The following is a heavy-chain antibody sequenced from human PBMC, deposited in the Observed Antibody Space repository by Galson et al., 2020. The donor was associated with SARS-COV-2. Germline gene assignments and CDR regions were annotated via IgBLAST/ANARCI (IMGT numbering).Heavy chain of an antibody. D-gene: IGHD6-19*01. CDR2: ISYDGSNK. Sequence: GESLKISCAASGFTFSSYAMHWVRQAPGKGLEWVAVISYDGSNKYYADSVKGRFTISRDNSKNTLYLQMNSLRAEDTAVYYCARAVAGTYYYGMDVWGQVTTVTVAS. J-gene: IGHJ6*02. CDR3: ARAVAGTYYYGMDV. CDR1: GFTFSSYA. V-gene: IGHV3-30*04.